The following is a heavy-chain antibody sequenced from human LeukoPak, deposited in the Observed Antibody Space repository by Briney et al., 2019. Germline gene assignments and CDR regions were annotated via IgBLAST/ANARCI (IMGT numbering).Heavy chain of an antibody. Sequence: SVKVSCKASGGTFSSYAISWVRQAPGQGLEWMGGIIPIFGTANYAQKFQGRVTITTDESTSAAYMELSSLRSEDTAVYYCASSHVEYDSSGYYLDYWGQGTLVTVSS. J-gene: IGHJ4*02. CDR2: IIPIFGTA. CDR3: ASSHVEYDSSGYYLDY. D-gene: IGHD3-22*01. CDR1: GGTFSSYA. V-gene: IGHV1-69*05.